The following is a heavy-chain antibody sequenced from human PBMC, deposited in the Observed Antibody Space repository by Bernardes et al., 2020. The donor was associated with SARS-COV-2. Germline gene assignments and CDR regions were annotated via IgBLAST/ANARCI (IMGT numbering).Heavy chain of an antibody. CDR3: VRDSGLYGMDV. J-gene: IGHJ6*02. CDR1: GFSFGDYG. V-gene: IGHV3-33*01. Sequence: GGSLRLSCATSGFSFGDYGMHWVRQAPGKGLEWVAVIWYDGSKKYHADSVRGRFTISRDTSKNMLFLQMNSLGADDTAVYYCVRDSGLYGMDVWGQGAAVTVSS. CDR2: IWYDGSKK.